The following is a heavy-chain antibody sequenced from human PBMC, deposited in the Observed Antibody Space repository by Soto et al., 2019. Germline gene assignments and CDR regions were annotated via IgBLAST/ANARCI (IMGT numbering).Heavy chain of an antibody. CDR1: GFTFSSYG. Sequence: GGSLRLSCAASGFTFSSYGMHWVRQAPGKGLEWVAVIWYDGSNKYYADSVKGRFTISRDNSKNTLYLQMNSLRAEDTAVYYCARGNDDILTRLTSFDYWGQGTLVTVSS. V-gene: IGHV3-33*01. J-gene: IGHJ4*02. CDR2: IWYDGSNK. D-gene: IGHD3-9*01. CDR3: ARGNDDILTRLTSFDY.